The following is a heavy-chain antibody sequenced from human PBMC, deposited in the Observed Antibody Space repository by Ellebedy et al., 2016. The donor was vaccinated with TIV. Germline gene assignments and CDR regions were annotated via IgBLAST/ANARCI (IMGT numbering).Heavy chain of an antibody. Sequence: AASVKVSCKASGYTFTGYYMHWVRQAPGQGLEWMGWINPNSGGTNYAQKFQGWVTMTRDTSTSTVYMELSSLRSEDTAVYYCARARSSGWLHTPDYWGQGLLVTVSS. D-gene: IGHD3-22*01. V-gene: IGHV1-2*04. CDR2: INPNSGGT. J-gene: IGHJ4*02. CDR3: ARARSSGWLHTPDY. CDR1: GYTFTGYY.